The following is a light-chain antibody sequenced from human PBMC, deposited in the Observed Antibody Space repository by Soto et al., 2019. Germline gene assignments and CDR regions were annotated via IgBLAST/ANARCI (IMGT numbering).Light chain of an antibody. CDR2: DAF. V-gene: IGKV3-11*01. CDR1: ESVDRY. J-gene: IGKJ2*02. Sequence: VLTQSPDILSLSPGQTATLSCRASESVDRYVAWYQQKVGQAPRLLIYDAFTRATGVAARFSGSGSATDFTLTISSLEPDYFAVYYCQQRARWPSTFGPGTKVEIK. CDR3: QQRARWPST.